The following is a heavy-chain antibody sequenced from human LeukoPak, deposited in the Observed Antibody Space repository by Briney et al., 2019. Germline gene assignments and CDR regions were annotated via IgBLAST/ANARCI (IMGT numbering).Heavy chain of an antibody. Sequence: SVKVSCKASGGTFNSYAISWVRQAPGQGLGWMGGIIPIFGTANYAQKVQGRVTITADESTSTAYMELSSLRSEDTAVYYCARENWSYDSSGYLPFDYWGQGTLVTVSS. D-gene: IGHD3-22*01. J-gene: IGHJ4*02. CDR2: IIPIFGTA. CDR3: ARENWSYDSSGYLPFDY. V-gene: IGHV1-69*01. CDR1: GGTFNSYA.